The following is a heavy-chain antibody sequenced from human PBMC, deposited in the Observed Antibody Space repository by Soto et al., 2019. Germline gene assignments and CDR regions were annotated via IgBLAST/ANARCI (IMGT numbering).Heavy chain of an antibody. J-gene: IGHJ4*02. CDR1: GGTFSSYT. CDR3: ARGLAGDLQISFDY. Sequence: QVQLVQSGAEVKKPGSSVKVSCKASGGTFSSYTISWVRQAPGQGLEWMGRIIPILGIANYAQKFQGRVTITADKSTSTAYMELSSLRSEDTAVYYCARGLAGDLQISFDYWGQGTLVTVSS. V-gene: IGHV1-69*02. CDR2: IIPILGIA.